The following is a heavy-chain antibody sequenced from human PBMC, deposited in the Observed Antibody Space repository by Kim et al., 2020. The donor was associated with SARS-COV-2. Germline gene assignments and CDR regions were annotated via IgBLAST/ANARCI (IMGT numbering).Heavy chain of an antibody. Sequence: ASVKVSCKASGDTFTGYYIHWVRQAPGQGLEWMAWINPDSGDTNSKQKFQGRVTMTRDTSISTAYMEVSRLTSDDTAVYYCAREKGDEKGWFDSWGQGTLVTVAS. CDR3: AREKGDEKGWFDS. CDR1: GDTFTGYY. CDR2: INPDSGDT. J-gene: IGHJ5*01. V-gene: IGHV1-2*02.